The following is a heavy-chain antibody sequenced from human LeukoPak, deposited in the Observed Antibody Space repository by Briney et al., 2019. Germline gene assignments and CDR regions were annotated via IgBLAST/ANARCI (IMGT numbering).Heavy chain of an antibody. D-gene: IGHD3-22*01. CDR2: INPNSGGT. V-gene: IGHV1-2*02. CDR3: ARSGSGYYYPPYDY. CDR1: GYTFTGYC. Sequence: GASVKVSCTASGYTFTGYCMHWVRQAPGQGLEWMGWINPNSGGTNYAQKFQGRVTMTRDTSISTAYMELSRLRSDDTAVYYCARSGSGYYYPPYDYWGQGTLVTVSS. J-gene: IGHJ4*02.